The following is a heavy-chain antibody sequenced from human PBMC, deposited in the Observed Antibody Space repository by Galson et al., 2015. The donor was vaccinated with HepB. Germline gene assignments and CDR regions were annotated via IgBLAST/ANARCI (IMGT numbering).Heavy chain of an antibody. D-gene: IGHD3-10*01. CDR1: EFTVSTNY. CDR3: ARGSGDAIFDY. CDR2: INWNGGST. Sequence: SLRLSCAASEFTVSTNYMSWVRLAPGKGLEWVSGINWNGGSTGYADSVKGRFTISRDNAKNSLYLQMNSLRAEDTALYYCARGSGDAIFDYWGQGTLVTVSS. J-gene: IGHJ4*02. V-gene: IGHV3-20*04.